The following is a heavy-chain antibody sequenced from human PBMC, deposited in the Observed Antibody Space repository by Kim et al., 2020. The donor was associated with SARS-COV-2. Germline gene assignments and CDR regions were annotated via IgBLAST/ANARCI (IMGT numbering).Heavy chain of an antibody. V-gene: IGHV4-39*01. D-gene: IGHD3-10*01. CDR1: AGSISRSGYY. CDR3: VVTSGSYANGIFGY. Sequence: SETLSLTCTVSAGSISRSGYYWGWIRQPPGKGLEWIASIYYSGSTYYNPSLRSRVTISVDTSKNQFSLKLSSVTAADTALYYCVVTSGSYANGIFGYWGQETLVTVSS. J-gene: IGHJ4*02. CDR2: IYYSGST.